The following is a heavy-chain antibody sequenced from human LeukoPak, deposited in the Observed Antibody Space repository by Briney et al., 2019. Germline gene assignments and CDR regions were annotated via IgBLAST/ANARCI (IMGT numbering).Heavy chain of an antibody. CDR3: ARHSDVIGAI. J-gene: IGHJ4*02. CDR2: IYPRDSDT. V-gene: IGHV5-51*01. Sequence: GESLKISCEASGYTFTHQWIGWVRQMAGRDLEWVGIIYPRDSDTRYSPSFQGHVTISADTSINTAYLEWSSLEASDTAMYYCARHSDVIGAIWGQGTLVTVSS. D-gene: IGHD3-10*01. CDR1: GYTFTHQW.